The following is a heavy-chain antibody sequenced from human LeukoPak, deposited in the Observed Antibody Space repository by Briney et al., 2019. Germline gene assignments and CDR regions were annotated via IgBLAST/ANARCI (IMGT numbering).Heavy chain of an antibody. CDR1: GYTLTELS. CDR3: VCSGYYFFDY. D-gene: IGHD3-22*01. Sequence: ASVKVSCKVSGYTLTELSMHWVRQAPGKGLEWTGGFDPEDGETIYAQKFQGRVTMTEDTSTDTAYMELSSLRSEDTAVYYCVCSGYYFFDYWGQGTLVTVSS. CDR2: FDPEDGET. V-gene: IGHV1-24*01. J-gene: IGHJ4*02.